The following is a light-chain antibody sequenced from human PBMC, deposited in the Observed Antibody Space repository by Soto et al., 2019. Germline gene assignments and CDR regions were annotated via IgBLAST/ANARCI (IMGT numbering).Light chain of an antibody. CDR3: LLYEGGSYV. J-gene: IGLJ1*01. CDR1: TGAVTNGYY. CDR2: STV. Sequence: QAVVTQEPSLTVSPGGTVTLTCASSTGAVTNGYYPNWFPQKPGQAPRALIYSTVNKHSWTPARFSGSLLGGKAALTLSGVQPEDEAENICLLYEGGSYVFGTGTKLTDL. V-gene: IGLV7-43*01.